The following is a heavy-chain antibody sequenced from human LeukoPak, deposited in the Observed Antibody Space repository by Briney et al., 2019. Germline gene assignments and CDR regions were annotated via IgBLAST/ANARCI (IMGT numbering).Heavy chain of an antibody. CDR1: GSTFSSYS. CDR3: AKDLSVWFGELSRINPFDY. CDR2: ISGSGGST. V-gene: IGHV3-23*01. D-gene: IGHD3-10*01. Sequence: AGSLTLTCAASGSTFSSYSMSWIRQAPGKGLEWVSAISGSGGSTYYAYSVKGRFTISRDNSKNTLYLQMNSRRAEDTAVYYCAKDLSVWFGELSRINPFDYWGQGTLVTVSS. J-gene: IGHJ4*02.